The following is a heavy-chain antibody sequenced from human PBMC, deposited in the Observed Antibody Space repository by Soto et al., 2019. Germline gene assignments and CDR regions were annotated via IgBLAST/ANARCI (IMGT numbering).Heavy chain of an antibody. J-gene: IGHJ5*02. CDR3: ARGDWFAP. Sequence: EVQLVESGGGLVKPGGSLRLSCASSGFTFNSYTMNWVRQAPGKGLEWVASISSTGSYIYYGDSVKGRFTISRDSAENSVFLQMNSLRAEDTAVYYCARGDWFAPWGQGTLVTVSS. V-gene: IGHV3-21*01. CDR2: ISSTGSYI. CDR1: GFTFNSYT.